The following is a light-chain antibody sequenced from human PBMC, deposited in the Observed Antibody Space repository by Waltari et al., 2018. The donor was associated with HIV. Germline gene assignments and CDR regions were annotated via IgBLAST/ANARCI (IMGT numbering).Light chain of an antibody. Sequence: QSVVTQPHSASGNPGQRVTTPCSASGSNSGTSSVNWYQHFPGTAPKHLIYMNARRPSGVPGRFSGSQSGTSASRAIGGLQYDDGAGYYCAVWDDSLGGAVFGGGTKLTVL. CDR3: AVWDDSLGGAV. J-gene: IGLJ2*01. CDR1: GSNSGTSS. V-gene: IGLV1-47*01. CDR2: MNA.